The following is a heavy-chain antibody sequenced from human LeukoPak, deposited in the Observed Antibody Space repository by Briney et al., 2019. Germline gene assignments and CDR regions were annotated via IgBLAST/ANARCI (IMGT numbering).Heavy chain of an antibody. CDR2: IIPIFGTA. D-gene: IGHD3-22*01. Sequence: ASVKVSCKASGGTFSSYAISWVRQAPGQGLEWMGGIIPIFGTANYAQKFQGRVTITADESTSTAYMELSSLRSEDTAVYYCARGSPSYDSSGYFDYWGQGTLVTVSS. CDR1: GGTFSSYA. J-gene: IGHJ4*02. V-gene: IGHV1-69*13. CDR3: ARGSPSYDSSGYFDY.